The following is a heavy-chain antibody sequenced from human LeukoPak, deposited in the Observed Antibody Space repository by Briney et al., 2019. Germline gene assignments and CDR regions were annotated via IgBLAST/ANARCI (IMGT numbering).Heavy chain of an antibody. Sequence: ASVKVSCKASGYIFTSYAMNWVRQAPGQGPEWMGWIHTSTGNPTYAEAFRGRFVFSLGTSVSTAHLQIRSLTAEDTAVYYCARSLDYGGKPLDYWGQGTLVTVSS. CDR3: ARSLDYGGKPLDY. J-gene: IGHJ4*02. CDR2: IHTSTGNP. V-gene: IGHV7-4-1*02. CDR1: GYIFTSYA. D-gene: IGHD4-23*01.